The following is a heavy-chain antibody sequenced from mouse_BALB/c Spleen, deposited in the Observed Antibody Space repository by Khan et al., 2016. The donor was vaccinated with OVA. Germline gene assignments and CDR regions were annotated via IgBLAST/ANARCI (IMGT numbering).Heavy chain of an antibody. D-gene: IGHD2-2*01. CDR2: IDPFSGGT. CDR3: TRHGYVAWFTY. V-gene: IGHV1S135*01. CDR1: GYSFTTYY. Sequence: VQLQQSGPELMKPGASVRIYCKASGYSFTTYYIHWLMQSHGKSLEWIGYIDPFSGGTTYNQKFKGKATLTVDKSSSTAYTHLSNLTSEDSAVYYCTRHGYVAWFTYWGQGTLVTVSA. J-gene: IGHJ3*01.